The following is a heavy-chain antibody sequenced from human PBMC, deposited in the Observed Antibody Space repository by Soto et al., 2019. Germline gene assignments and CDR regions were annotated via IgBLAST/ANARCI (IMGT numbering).Heavy chain of an antibody. CDR1: GFTVSSNY. CDR3: ARGIAARSWFDY. J-gene: IGHJ4*02. D-gene: IGHD6-6*01. CDR2: IYSGGST. Sequence: EVQLVESGGGLIQPGVSLRLSCAASGFTVSSNYMSWVRQAPGKGLEWVSVIYSGGSTYYADSVKGRFTISKDNFKNTLYLQMNSLRAVDTAVYYCARGIAARSWFDYWGQGTLVTVSS. V-gene: IGHV3-53*01.